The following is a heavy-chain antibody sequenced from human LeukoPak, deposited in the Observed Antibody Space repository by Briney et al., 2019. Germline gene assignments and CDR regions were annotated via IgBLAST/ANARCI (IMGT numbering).Heavy chain of an antibody. CDR3: ARNIWFGESADAFDI. CDR1: GYTFTSYG. CDR2: ISGYNGNT. Sequence: GASVTVSCKASGYTFTSYGIHWVRQAPGQGLEWMGWISGYNGNTNYAQKLQGRVTMTTDTSTSTAYMELGSLTSDDTAVYYCARNIWFGESADAFDIWGQGTMVTVSS. D-gene: IGHD3-10*01. J-gene: IGHJ3*02. V-gene: IGHV1-18*01.